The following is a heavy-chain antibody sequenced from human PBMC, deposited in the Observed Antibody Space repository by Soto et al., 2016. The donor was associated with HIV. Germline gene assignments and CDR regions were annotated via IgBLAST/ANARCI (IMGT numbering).Heavy chain of an antibody. Sequence: EVQLVESGGGLVQPGGSLKLSCAASGFIFSDSAIHWVRQAPGKGLEWVGHIRTKGNNYATAFSASVKGWFTISRDDSKNTAYLQMNSLKTEDTAVYYCARDPYYHYMDVWGKGTTVTVSS. J-gene: IGHJ6*03. CDR2: IRTKGNNYAT. CDR1: GFIFSDSA. CDR3: ARDPYYHYMDV. V-gene: IGHV3-73*01.